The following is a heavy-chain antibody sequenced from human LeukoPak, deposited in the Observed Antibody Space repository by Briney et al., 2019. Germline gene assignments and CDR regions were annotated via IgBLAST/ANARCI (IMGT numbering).Heavy chain of an antibody. Sequence: ASVKVSCKASGYTFTSYGISWVRQAPGQGLEWMGWISAYNGNTNYAQKLQGRVTMTTDTSTSTVYMELRSLRSDDTAVYYCARGGQGHYYDSSLIDYWGQGPLVPVSS. CDR2: ISAYNGNT. D-gene: IGHD3-22*01. J-gene: IGHJ4*02. V-gene: IGHV1-18*01. CDR3: ARGGQGHYYDSSLIDY. CDR1: GYTFTSYG.